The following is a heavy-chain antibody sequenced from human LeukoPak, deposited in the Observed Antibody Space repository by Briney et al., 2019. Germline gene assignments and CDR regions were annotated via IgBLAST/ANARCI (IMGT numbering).Heavy chain of an antibody. J-gene: IGHJ4*02. Sequence: SGTLSLTCAVSGDSISSTNWWNWVRQPPGKGLEWIGEIDHRGNTNYNPSLKSRVTISVDRSKNQFSLKLTFVTAADTAVYYCARGYGPGYWGQGTLVTVSA. CDR2: IDHRGNT. CDR1: GDSISSTNW. V-gene: IGHV4-4*02. D-gene: IGHD4-17*01. CDR3: ARGYGPGY.